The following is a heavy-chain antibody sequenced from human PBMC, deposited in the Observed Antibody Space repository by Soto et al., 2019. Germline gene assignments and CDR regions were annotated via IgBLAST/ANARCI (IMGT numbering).Heavy chain of an antibody. CDR3: ANGPSGSGDYYFDP. V-gene: IGHV3-9*01. J-gene: IGHJ4*02. Sequence: EVQLVESGGGLVQPGRSLRLSCATSGFTFKDYAMHWVRLAPGKGLEWVSGIDWRSRAIAYAASVEGRFTISRDNAKDSMYMQMASLSADDAAFYYCANGPSGSGDYYFDPSGQGKLVTVYS. D-gene: IGHD3-10*01. CDR2: IDWRSRAI. CDR1: GFTFKDYA.